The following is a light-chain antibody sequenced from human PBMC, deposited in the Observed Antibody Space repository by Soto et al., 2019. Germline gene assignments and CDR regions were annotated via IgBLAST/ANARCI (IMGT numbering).Light chain of an antibody. CDR2: DAS. V-gene: IGKV1-33*01. J-gene: IGKJ5*01. CDR1: LDISKY. CDR3: QQHDNLPPT. Sequence: DIQMTQSPSSLSASVGDRVTITCQASLDISKYLNWYQQKAGKAPKLLIYDASNLETGVPSRFSGSGSGTDFTFTISSLQPEDNATYYCQQHDNLPPTFGQGTRLEIK.